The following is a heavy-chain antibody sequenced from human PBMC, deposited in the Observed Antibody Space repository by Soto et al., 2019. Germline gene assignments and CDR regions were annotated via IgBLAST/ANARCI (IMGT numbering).Heavy chain of an antibody. CDR3: ARLLWSGYSMRYFDY. V-gene: IGHV5-51*01. CDR2: IYPGDSDT. D-gene: IGHD3-3*01. CDR1: GYSLTSYW. Sequence: GESLKISCKGSGYSLTSYWIGWVRQMPGKGLEWMGIIYPGDSDTRYSPSFQGQVTISADKSISTAYLQWSSLKASDTAMYYCARLLWSGYSMRYFDYWGQGTLVTVSS. J-gene: IGHJ4*02.